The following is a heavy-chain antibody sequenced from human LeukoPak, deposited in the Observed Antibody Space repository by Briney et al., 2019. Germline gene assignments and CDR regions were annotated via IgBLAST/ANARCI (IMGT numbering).Heavy chain of an antibody. V-gene: IGHV4-59*08. D-gene: IGHD3-9*01. CDR2: IYYSGST. Sequence: PSETLSLTCTVSGGSISSYYWSWIRQPPGKGLEWIGYIYYSGSTNYNPSLKSRVTISVDTSKNQFSLKLSSVTAADTAVYYCARLRYFDWLSGSYYFDYWGQGTLVTVSS. J-gene: IGHJ4*02. CDR3: ARLRYFDWLSGSYYFDY. CDR1: GGSISSYY.